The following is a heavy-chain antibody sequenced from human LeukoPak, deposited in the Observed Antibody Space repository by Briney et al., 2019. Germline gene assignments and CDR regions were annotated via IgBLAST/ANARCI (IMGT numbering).Heavy chain of an antibody. Sequence: ASVKVSCKASGYTFSAYDINWVRQATGKGLEWMGRMNPNNGNAVYGQKFQGRVTMTRNTSISTAYMELSSLRSEDTAVYYCARGVKWLTPDYWGQGTLVIVSS. CDR1: GYTFSAYD. CDR3: ARGVKWLTPDY. D-gene: IGHD3-22*01. J-gene: IGHJ4*02. CDR2: MNPNNGNA. V-gene: IGHV1-8*01.